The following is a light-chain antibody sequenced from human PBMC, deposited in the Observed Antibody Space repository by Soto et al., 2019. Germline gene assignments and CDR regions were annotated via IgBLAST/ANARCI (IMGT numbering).Light chain of an antibody. Sequence: DIVMTQSPDSLAVSLGERATLSSRASESVSSNLAWHQQKPGQAPRLLIYGASSRATGIPDRFSGSGSGTDFTLTISRLEPEDFAVYYCQQYGSAGITFGQGTRLEIK. CDR3: QQYGSAGIT. CDR1: ESVSSN. J-gene: IGKJ5*01. V-gene: IGKV3-20*01. CDR2: GAS.